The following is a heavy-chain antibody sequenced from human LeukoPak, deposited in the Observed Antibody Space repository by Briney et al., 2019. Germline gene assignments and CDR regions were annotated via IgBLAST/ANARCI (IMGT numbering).Heavy chain of an antibody. V-gene: IGHV3-23*01. D-gene: IGHD2-15*01. J-gene: IGHJ3*02. CDR2: ISGSGGST. Sequence: GGPLRLSCAASGFTFSSYAMSWVRQAPGKGLEWVSAISGSGGSTYYADSVKGRFTISRDHSKNTLYLQMNSLRAEDTAVYYCAKVSGRLLAPGAFDIWGQGKMVTVSS. CDR3: AKVSGRLLAPGAFDI. CDR1: GFTFSSYA.